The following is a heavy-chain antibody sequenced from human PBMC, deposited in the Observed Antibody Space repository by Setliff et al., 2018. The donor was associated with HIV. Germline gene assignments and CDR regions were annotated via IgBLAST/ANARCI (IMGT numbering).Heavy chain of an antibody. J-gene: IGHJ6*03. CDR2: IDHSGST. CDR3: ARGATLLPGYSDRWEYFYMDV. CDR1: GGSFSEYY. Sequence: SETLSLTCAVYGGSFSEYYWSWIRQSPGKGLEWIGEIDHSGSTHYNPPLKSRATISVDTSKNQFSLRLNSVTAADTAVYYCARGATLLPGYSDRWEYFYMDVWGKGTTVTVSS. D-gene: IGHD5-12*01. V-gene: IGHV4-34*01.